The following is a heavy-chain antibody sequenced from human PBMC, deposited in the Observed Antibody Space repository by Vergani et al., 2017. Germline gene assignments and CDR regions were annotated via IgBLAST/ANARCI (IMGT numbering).Heavy chain of an antibody. CDR3: TRGWYYDSIAYWAY. D-gene: IGHD3-22*01. V-gene: IGHV1-46*03. Sequence: VQLVQSGTEVKKPGASVKLACKTSGYTFTNHHLHWVRQAPGQGLEWMGIINPSGGSTSYAQKFQGRVTMTRDTSTSTVYMELSSLRSEDTAVYYCTRGWYYDSIAYWAYWGQGGLVTVSS. CDR1: GYTFTNHH. CDR2: INPSGGST. J-gene: IGHJ4*02.